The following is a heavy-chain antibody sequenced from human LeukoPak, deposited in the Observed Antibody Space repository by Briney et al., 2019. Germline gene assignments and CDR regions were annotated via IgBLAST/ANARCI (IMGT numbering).Heavy chain of an antibody. D-gene: IGHD4-17*01. V-gene: IGHV3-21*01. CDR1: GFTFSSYS. CDR2: ISSSSSYI. CDR3: ARELLGYGDRDGY. Sequence: GGSLRLSCAASGFTFSSYSMNWVHQAPGKGLEWVSSISSSSSYIYYADSVKGRFTISRDNAENSLYLQMNSLRAEDTAVYYCARELLGYGDRDGYWGQGTLVTVSS. J-gene: IGHJ4*02.